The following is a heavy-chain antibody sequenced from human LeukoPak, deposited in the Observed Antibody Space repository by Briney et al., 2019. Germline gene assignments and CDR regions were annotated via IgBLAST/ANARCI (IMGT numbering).Heavy chain of an antibody. CDR3: AAVIDLYCSSTSCPPAWDRFDP. CDR2: IVVGSGNT. D-gene: IGHD2-2*01. Sequence: SVKVSCKASGFTFTSSAMQWVRQARGQRLEWIGWIVVGSGNTNYAQKFQERVTITRDMSTSTAYMELSSLRSEDTAVYYCAAVIDLYCSSTSCPPAWDRFDPWGQGTLVTVSS. CDR1: GFTFTSSA. J-gene: IGHJ5*02. V-gene: IGHV1-58*02.